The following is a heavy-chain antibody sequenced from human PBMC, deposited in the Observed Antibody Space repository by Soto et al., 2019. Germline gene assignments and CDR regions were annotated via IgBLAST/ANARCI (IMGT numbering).Heavy chain of an antibody. D-gene: IGHD2-21*01. CDR1: GYTFSGCN. J-gene: IGHJ4*02. V-gene: IGHV1-2*02. Sequence: ASVKVSCKASGYTFSGCNIHCVRQAPGQGLEWMGWINPNSGGTNFARKFQGRVTMTRDTSIGTAYMELTNLTSDDTAVYFCARDLLWSAQKPIDFWGQGTLVTVSS. CDR2: INPNSGGT. CDR3: ARDLLWSAQKPIDF.